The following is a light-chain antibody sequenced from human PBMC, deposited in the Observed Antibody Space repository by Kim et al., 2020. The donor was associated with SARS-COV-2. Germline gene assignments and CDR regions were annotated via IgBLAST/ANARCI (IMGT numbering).Light chain of an antibody. CDR1: QSVTSSY. Sequence: EIVLTKSPGTLSLSPGERATLSCRASQSVTSSYLAWYQQKPGQPPRLLIYGASNRATGIPDRFSGSGSGTDFTLTISRLESEDLAVYYCQQYGTSLRTFGQGTKVEIK. CDR2: GAS. CDR3: QQYGTSLRT. V-gene: IGKV3-20*01. J-gene: IGKJ1*01.